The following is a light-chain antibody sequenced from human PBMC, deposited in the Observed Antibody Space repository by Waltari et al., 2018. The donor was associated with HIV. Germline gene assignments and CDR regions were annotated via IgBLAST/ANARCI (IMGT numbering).Light chain of an antibody. Sequence: QSALTQPASVSGSPGQSITISCTGTSSDVGSYNLVSWYQQHPGKAPKVMIYEVNKRPSVVSTRFSGSKSGNTASLTISGLQAEDEAEYYCCSHAGSSIYFVFGTGTKVTVL. CDR1: SSDVGSYNL. CDR2: EVN. J-gene: IGLJ1*01. CDR3: CSHAGSSIYFV. V-gene: IGLV2-23*02.